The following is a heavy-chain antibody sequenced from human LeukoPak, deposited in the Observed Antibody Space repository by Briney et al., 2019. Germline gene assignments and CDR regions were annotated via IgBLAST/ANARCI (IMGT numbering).Heavy chain of an antibody. CDR3: ARVRSVGGNPHAFDI. CDR1: RFIFSDYS. D-gene: IGHD4-23*01. J-gene: IGHJ3*02. CDR2: ITSTGRHI. V-gene: IGHV3-21*01. Sequence: GGSLRLSCAASRFIFSDYSMNWVRQAPGKGLEWVSSITSTGRHIYYADSVKGRFTISRDNGKSSLFLQMNSLRAEDTAVYYCARVRSVGGNPHAFDIWGQGTMVTVSS.